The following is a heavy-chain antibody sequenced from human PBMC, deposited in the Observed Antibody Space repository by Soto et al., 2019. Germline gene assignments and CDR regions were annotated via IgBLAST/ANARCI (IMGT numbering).Heavy chain of an antibody. D-gene: IGHD1-1*01. CDR2: ISGSGGST. CDR3: AKSGLGTGTQTLPEKHYYYYYGMDV. V-gene: IGHV3-23*01. Sequence: GGSLKLSCAASGFTFSSYAMSWVRQAPGKGLEWVSAISGSGGSTYYADSVKGRFTISRDNSKNTLYLQMNSLRAEDTAVYYCAKSGLGTGTQTLPEKHYYYYYGMDVWGQGTTVTSP. CDR1: GFTFSSYA. J-gene: IGHJ6*02.